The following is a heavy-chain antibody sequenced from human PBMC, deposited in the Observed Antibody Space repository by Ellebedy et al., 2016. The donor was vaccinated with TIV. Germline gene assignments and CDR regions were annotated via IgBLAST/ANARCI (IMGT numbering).Heavy chain of an antibody. Sequence: GESLKISCAASGFTFSDHHMDWVRQAPGKGLEWVGFIRGKTYGGTTEYAGSVKGRFSIARDDSKNSVYRHMNSLKTEDTAVYYCARGNWYCDLWGRGTLVTVSA. CDR2: IRGKTYGGTT. CDR3: ARGNWYCDL. J-gene: IGHJ2*01. V-gene: IGHV3-72*01. CDR1: GFTFSDHH.